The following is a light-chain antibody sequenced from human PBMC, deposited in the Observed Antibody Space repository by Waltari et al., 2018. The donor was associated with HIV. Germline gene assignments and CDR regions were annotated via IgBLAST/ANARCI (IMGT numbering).Light chain of an antibody. CDR2: APS. V-gene: IGKV1-16*01. Sequence: DIQMTQSPSFLSALVGDRVTITCRAIQDISNYLGWFQQTPGKAPKSLIFAPSSLQSGVPSRFLGAGSGTNFTLTIRSLQPEDFATYYCHQYNTFPLTFGRGTTVEIK. J-gene: IGKJ3*01. CDR3: HQYNTFPLT. CDR1: QDISNY.